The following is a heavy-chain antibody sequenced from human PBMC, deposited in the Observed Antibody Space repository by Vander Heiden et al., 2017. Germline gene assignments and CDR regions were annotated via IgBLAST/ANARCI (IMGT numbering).Heavy chain of an antibody. CDR2: IFSSGTP. CDR1: GGSMSGHY. D-gene: IGHD2-21*01. V-gene: IGHV4-59*11. CDR3: ARGWANDWVFWYFDL. J-gene: IGHJ2*01. Sequence: QVHLQESGPGLVKPSETLSLTCTVSGGSMSGHYWSWIRQPPGKGLDWLGYIFSSGTPNYHPSVESRVTISLDRSKNQFSLKLNSVTAADTAVYYCARGWANDWVFWYFDLWGRGTLITVSS.